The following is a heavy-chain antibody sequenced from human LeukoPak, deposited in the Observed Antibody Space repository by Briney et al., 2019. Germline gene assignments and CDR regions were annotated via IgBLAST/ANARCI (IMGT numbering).Heavy chain of an antibody. CDR1: GYTFTRYG. V-gene: IGHV1-18*01. D-gene: IGHD3-3*01. Sequence: ASVKVSCKASGYTFTRYGITWVRQAPGQGLEWMGWISGYNGNRKAAQKLQDRLTMTTDTSTSTAYMELRSLRSDDTAVYYCAREYMIFGVVIRGYYMDVWGKGTPVTVSS. CDR3: AREYMIFGVVIRGYYMDV. CDR2: ISGYNGNR. J-gene: IGHJ6*03.